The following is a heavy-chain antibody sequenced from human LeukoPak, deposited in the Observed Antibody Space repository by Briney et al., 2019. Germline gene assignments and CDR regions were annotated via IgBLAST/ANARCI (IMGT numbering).Heavy chain of an antibody. CDR2: ISTSDSTI. Sequence: GGSLRLSCTASGFTFSSYEMNWVRQAPGKGLEWVSYISTSDSTIYYADSVKGRFTISRDNAKNSLYLQMNSLRAEDTAVYYCAELGITMIGGVWGKGTTVTISS. CDR3: AELGITMIGGV. CDR1: GFTFSSYE. D-gene: IGHD3-10*02. J-gene: IGHJ6*04. V-gene: IGHV3-48*03.